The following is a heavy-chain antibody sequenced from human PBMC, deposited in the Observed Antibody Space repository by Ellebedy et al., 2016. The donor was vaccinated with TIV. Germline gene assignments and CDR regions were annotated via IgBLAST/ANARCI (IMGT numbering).Heavy chain of an antibody. D-gene: IGHD1-7*01. CDR1: GFPFSTYS. CDR2: ISFSSTTR. Sequence: GESLKISCVASGFPFSTYSMIWVRQAPGKGLEWISYISFSSTTRYHADSVEGRFTVPRDNAKNSLYLEMHSLRNEDTAVYVCAREGTMTQQYDSDVWGQGTAVTVSS. V-gene: IGHV3-48*02. J-gene: IGHJ6*02. CDR3: AREGTMTQQYDSDV.